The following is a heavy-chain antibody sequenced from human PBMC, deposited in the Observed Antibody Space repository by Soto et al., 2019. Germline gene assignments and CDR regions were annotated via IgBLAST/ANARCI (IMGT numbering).Heavy chain of an antibody. CDR1: GFTFSSYS. CDR2: ISSSSSYI. V-gene: IGHV3-21*01. CDR3: ARDFDSSGYQY. J-gene: IGHJ4*02. D-gene: IGHD3-22*01. Sequence: GGSLRLSCAASGFTFSSYSMNWVRQAPGKGLEWVSSISSSSSYIYYADSVKGRFTISRDNAKNSLYLQMNSLRAEDTAVYYCARDFDSSGYQYWGQGTLVTVSS.